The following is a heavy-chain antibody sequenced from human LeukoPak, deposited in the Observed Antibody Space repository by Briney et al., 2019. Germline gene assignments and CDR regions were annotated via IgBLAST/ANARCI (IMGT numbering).Heavy chain of an antibody. Sequence: GGSLRLSCAASGFTFSSYAMSWVRQAPGKGLEWVSAISGSGGSTYYADSVKGRFTISRDNSKNTLYLQMNSLRAEDTAVYSCAKRYCSSPSCSYGPFDYGAKEPLVAVPS. D-gene: IGHD2-2*01. CDR1: GFTFSSYA. CDR2: ISGSGGST. CDR3: AKRYCSSPSCSYGPFDY. J-gene: IGHJ4*01. V-gene: IGHV3-23*01.